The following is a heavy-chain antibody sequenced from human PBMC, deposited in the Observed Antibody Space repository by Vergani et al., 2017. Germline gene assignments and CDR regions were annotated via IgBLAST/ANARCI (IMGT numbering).Heavy chain of an antibody. J-gene: IGHJ3*02. CDR2: IIPIFGTA. CDR1: GGTFSSYA. D-gene: IGHD6-13*01. Sequence: QVQLVQSGAEVKKPGSSVKVSCKASGGTFSSYAISWVRQAPGQGLEWMGGIIPIFGTANYAQKFQGRVTITADESTNTAYMELSRLSSEVTAVSYCAREGVCVAAACTESFDIWGQGTMVTVSS. V-gene: IGHV1-69*01. CDR3: AREGVCVAAACTESFDI.